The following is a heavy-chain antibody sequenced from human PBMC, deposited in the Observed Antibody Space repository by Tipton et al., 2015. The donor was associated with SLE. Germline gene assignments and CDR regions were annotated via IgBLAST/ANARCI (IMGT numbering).Heavy chain of an antibody. CDR2: SYTSGST. CDR3: ARVRIAARVFDY. J-gene: IGHJ4*02. CDR1: GGSISSGSYY. V-gene: IGHV4-61*02. D-gene: IGHD6-6*01. Sequence: TLSLTCTVSGGSISSGSYYWSWIRQPAGKGLEWIGRSYTSGSTNYNPPLKSRVTISVDTSKNQFSLKLSSVTAADTAVYYCARVRIAARVFDYWGQGTLVTVSS.